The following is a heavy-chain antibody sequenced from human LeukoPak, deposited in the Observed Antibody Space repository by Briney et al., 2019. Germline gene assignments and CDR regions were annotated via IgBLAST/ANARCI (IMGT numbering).Heavy chain of an antibody. J-gene: IGHJ4*02. CDR3: ARAEVATPSPGYYYFDY. D-gene: IGHD5-12*01. CDR2: IYSDGRT. Sequence: PGGSLRLSCAASGFTVSGNYMTWVRQAPGKGLEWVSVIYSDGRTYYADSVKGRFTISRDNSKNTLYLQMNRLRAEDTAVYYCARAEVATPSPGYYYFDYWGQGTLVTVSS. CDR1: GFTVSGNY. V-gene: IGHV3-66*01.